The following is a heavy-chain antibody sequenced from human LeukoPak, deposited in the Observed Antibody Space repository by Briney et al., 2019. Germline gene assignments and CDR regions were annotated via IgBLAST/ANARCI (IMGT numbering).Heavy chain of an antibody. CDR3: ARDLGGFVQLEPQIDY. Sequence: GASVKVSCKASGYTFTSYGISWVRQAPGQGLEWMGWISAYNGNTNYAQKLQGRVTMTTDTSTSTAYMELRSLRSDDTAVYYCARDLGGFVQLEPQIDYWGQGTLVTVSS. J-gene: IGHJ4*02. V-gene: IGHV1-18*01. CDR2: ISAYNGNT. CDR1: GYTFTSYG. D-gene: IGHD1-1*01.